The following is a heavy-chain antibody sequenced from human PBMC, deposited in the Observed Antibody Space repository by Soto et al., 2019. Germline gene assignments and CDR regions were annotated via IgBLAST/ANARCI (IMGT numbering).Heavy chain of an antibody. CDR3: ARGGGSRTRCTGYNRLEP. CDR2: IIPIFGTA. J-gene: IGHJ5*02. D-gene: IGHD2-2*01. CDR1: GGTFSSYA. Sequence: QVQLVQSGAEVKKPGSSVKVSCKASGGTFSSYAISWVRQAPGQGLEWIGGIIPIFGTANYEQKFQGRVTITAEKATSTAYMELSSLRSEEPAVYYVARGGGSRTRCTGYNRLEPWGPGTLFTVSS. V-gene: IGHV1-69*06.